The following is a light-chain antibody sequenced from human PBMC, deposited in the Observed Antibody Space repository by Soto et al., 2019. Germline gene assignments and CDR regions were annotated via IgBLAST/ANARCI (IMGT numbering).Light chain of an antibody. CDR1: NSDVGGYNF. CDR2: DVS. CDR3: SSYAGSGVLV. V-gene: IGLV2-14*03. Sequence: QSALTQPASVSGSPGQSITISCTGTNSDVGGYNFVSWYQQLPDKAPKLIIYDVSNRPSGVSNRFSGSKSGNTASLTISGLQGGDEADYYCSSYAGSGVLVFGGGTKLTVL. J-gene: IGLJ2*01.